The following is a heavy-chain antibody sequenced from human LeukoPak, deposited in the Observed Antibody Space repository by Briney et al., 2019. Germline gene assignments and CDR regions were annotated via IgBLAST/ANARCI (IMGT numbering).Heavy chain of an antibody. CDR3: ARHSPGYSSRPNWFDP. CDR1: GGSFSGYY. CDR2: INHSGST. J-gene: IGHJ5*02. Sequence: SETLSLTCAVYGGSFSGYYWSWIRQPPGKGLEWIGEINHSGSTYYNPSLKSRVTISVDTSKNQFSLKLSSVTAADTAVYYCARHSPGYSSRPNWFDPWGQGTLVTVSS. V-gene: IGHV4-34*01. D-gene: IGHD6-13*01.